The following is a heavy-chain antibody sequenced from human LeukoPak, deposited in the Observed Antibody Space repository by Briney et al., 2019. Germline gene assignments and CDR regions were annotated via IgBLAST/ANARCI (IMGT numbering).Heavy chain of an antibody. CDR3: ARDKGDYDTSGSLFVF. CDR2: IKQDGSET. D-gene: IGHD3-22*01. CDR1: GFTFSSYW. J-gene: IGHJ4*02. V-gene: IGHV3-7*03. Sequence: GGSLRLSCAASGFTFSSYWMNWARQAPRKGLEWVANIKQDGSETYYVDSVKGRFTISRDNVKNSLYLQMNSLRAEDTAVYYCARDKGDYDTSGSLFVFGGQGTLVTVSS.